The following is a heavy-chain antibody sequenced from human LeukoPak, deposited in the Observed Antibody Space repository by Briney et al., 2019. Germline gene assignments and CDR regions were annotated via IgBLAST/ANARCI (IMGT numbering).Heavy chain of an antibody. Sequence: GGSLRLSCAASGFTFSTFWMTWVRQAPGKGLEWVANIKQDGSEKHYVDSVKGRFTISRDNAKNSLCLQMSSLRAEDTAVYYCAGSGWQVYHDHWGQGTLVTVSS. V-gene: IGHV3-7*01. D-gene: IGHD6-19*01. CDR2: IKQDGSEK. CDR3: AGSGWQVYHDH. CDR1: GFTFSTFW. J-gene: IGHJ4*02.